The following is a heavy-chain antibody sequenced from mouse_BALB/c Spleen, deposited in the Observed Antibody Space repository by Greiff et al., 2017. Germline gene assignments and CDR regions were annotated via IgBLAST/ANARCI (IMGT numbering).Heavy chain of an antibody. J-gene: IGHJ2*01. CDR3: ARQRVFDY. V-gene: IGHV5-12-1*01. Sequence: EVKLVESGGGLVKPGGSLKLSCAASGFAFSSYDMSWVRQTPEKRLEWVAYISSGGGSTYYPDTVKGRFTISRDNAKNTLYLQMSSLKSEDTAMYYCARQRVFDYWGQGTTLTVSS. CDR1: GFAFSSYD. CDR2: ISSGGGST.